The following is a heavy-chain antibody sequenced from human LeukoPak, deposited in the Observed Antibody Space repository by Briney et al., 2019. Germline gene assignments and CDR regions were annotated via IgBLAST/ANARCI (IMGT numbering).Heavy chain of an antibody. CDR1: GFTFDDYA. D-gene: IGHD3-10*01. Sequence: PGRSLRLSCAASGFTFDDYAMHWVRQAPGKGLEWVSGISWNSGSIGYADSVKGRFTISRDNAKNSLYLQMNSLRAEDTALYYCAKDGRTYYYGSGVDYWGQGTLVTVSS. V-gene: IGHV3-9*01. J-gene: IGHJ4*02. CDR2: ISWNSGSI. CDR3: AKDGRTYYYGSGVDY.